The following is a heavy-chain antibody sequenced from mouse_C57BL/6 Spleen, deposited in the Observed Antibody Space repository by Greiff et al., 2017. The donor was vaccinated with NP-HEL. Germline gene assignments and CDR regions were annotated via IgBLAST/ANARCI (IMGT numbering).Heavy chain of an antibody. J-gene: IGHJ2*01. Sequence: VQLQQSGPELVKPGASVKISCKASGYAFSSYWMNWVKQRPGKGLEWIGQIYPGDGDTNYNGKFKGKATLTADKSSSTAYMQLSSLTSEDSAVYFCARGGRRDYFDYWGQGTTLTVSS. CDR2: IYPGDGDT. CDR1: GYAFSSYW. V-gene: IGHV1-80*01. CDR3: ARGGRRDYFDY.